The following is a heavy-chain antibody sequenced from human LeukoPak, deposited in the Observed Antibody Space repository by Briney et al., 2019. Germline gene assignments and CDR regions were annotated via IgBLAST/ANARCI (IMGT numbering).Heavy chain of an antibody. Sequence: ASGTLSLTCAVSGGSISSSNWWSWVRQPPGKGLEWIGEIYHSGSTNYNPSLKSRVTISVDKSKNQFSLKLSSVTAADTAVYYCAAGIVVVPAADDYYYYGMDVWGQGTTVTVSS. CDR1: GGSISSSNW. CDR3: AAGIVVVPAADDYYYYGMDV. D-gene: IGHD2-2*01. J-gene: IGHJ6*02. V-gene: IGHV4-4*02. CDR2: IYHSGST.